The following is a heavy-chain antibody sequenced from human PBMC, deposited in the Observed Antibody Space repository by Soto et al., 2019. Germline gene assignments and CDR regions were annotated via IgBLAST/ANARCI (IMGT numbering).Heavy chain of an antibody. J-gene: IGHJ6*03. CDR2: IKSKTDGGTR. CDR3: TTDNCRGGRCTGWDV. CDR1: RFTFSNAW. Sequence: EVQLVESGGGLLKPGGSLRLSCAASRFTFSNAWMSWVRQAPGKGLEWVGRIKSKTDGGTRDYVAPVKARFSTSILESQNTLLLQMYSLKTKVTAVNYCTTDNCRGGRCTGWDVWGKGTTVTVSS. V-gene: IGHV3-15*01. D-gene: IGHD2-15*01.